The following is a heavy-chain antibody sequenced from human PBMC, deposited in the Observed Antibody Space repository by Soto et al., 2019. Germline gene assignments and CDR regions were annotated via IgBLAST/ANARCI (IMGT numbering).Heavy chain of an antibody. J-gene: IGHJ4*02. Sequence: EVQLVESGGGLVKPGGSLRLSCVASGFSFRTTWMAWVRQAPGKGLEWVGRIKSKSAGETTDYADPVKGRFTISRDDSKDTLYLHIDSLETGDTAVYYCSTGSPFIGSVFDYWGQGTLVTVSS. CDR3: STGSPFIGSVFDY. CDR2: IKSKSAGETT. D-gene: IGHD1-26*01. CDR1: GFSFRTTW. V-gene: IGHV3-15*05.